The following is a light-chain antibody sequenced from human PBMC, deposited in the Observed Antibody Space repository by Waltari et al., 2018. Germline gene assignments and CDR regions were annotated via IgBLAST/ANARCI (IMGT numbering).Light chain of an antibody. Sequence: QSVLTQPPSASATPGQRVTIHFSRTSSNIVRKTLTWYHQRPGTAPKLLIYTNNQRPSGVPDRFSGSKSGTSASLAISGLQSEDEADYYCAVWDDSLNGVVFGGGTKLTVL. CDR2: TNN. V-gene: IGLV1-44*01. J-gene: IGLJ2*01. CDR1: SSNIVRKT. CDR3: AVWDDSLNGVV.